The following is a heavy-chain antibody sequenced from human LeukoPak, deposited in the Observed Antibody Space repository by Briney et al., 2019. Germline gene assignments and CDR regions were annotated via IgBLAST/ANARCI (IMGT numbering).Heavy chain of an antibody. CDR1: GGSISSYY. V-gene: IGHV4-4*07. J-gene: IGHJ5*02. CDR3: ARGYYYGSGTYYERFDP. CDR2: FYTSGST. Sequence: SETLSLTCTVSGGSISSYYWNWIRQPAGKGLEWIGRFYTSGSTNYNPSLKSRVTMSVDTSKNQFSLKLSSVTAADTAVYYCARGYYYGSGTYYERFDPWGQGTLVTVSS. D-gene: IGHD3-10*01.